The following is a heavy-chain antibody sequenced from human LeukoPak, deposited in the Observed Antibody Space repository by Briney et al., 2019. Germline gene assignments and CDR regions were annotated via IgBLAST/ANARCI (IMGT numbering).Heavy chain of an antibody. CDR1: GGTFSSYA. J-gene: IGHJ5*02. V-gene: IGHV1-69*05. Sequence: SVKVSFKGSGGTFSSYAISWVRQAPGQGLEWMGGIIPIFGTANYAQKFQGRVTLPTDESTSTAYMELSSLRSEDTAVYYCASGSGSYHNWFDPWGQGTLVTVSS. CDR3: ASGSGSYHNWFDP. D-gene: IGHD3-10*01. CDR2: IIPIFGTA.